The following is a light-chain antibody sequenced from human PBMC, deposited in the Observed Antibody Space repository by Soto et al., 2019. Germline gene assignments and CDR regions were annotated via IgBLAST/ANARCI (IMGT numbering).Light chain of an antibody. CDR2: SNN. J-gene: IGLJ2*01. Sequence: QSVLTQPPSASGTPGQRVTISCSGSSSNIGSNTVNWYQQLPGTAPKLLIYSNNQRPSGVPDRFSGSKSGTSASLAISGLQSEDEDDYYCAAWDDSLNGLLVFGGGTKLTVL. V-gene: IGLV1-44*01. CDR1: SSNIGSNT. CDR3: AAWDDSLNGLLV.